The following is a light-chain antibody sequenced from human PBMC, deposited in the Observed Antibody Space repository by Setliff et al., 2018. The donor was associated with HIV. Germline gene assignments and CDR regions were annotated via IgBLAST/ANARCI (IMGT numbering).Light chain of an antibody. CDR1: SSDVGRYNL. CDR2: DVS. CDR3: CSYAGGSTDG. Sequence: QSALTQPASVSGSPGQSITISCTGTSSDVGRYNLVSWYQQHPGKAPKLMIYDVSKRPSGVSNRFSGSKSGNTASLTISGLQAEDESDYFCCSYAGGSTDGFGTGTKVTVL. J-gene: IGLJ1*01. V-gene: IGLV2-23*02.